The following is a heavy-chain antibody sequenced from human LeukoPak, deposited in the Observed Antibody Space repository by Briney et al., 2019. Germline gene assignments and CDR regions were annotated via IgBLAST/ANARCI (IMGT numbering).Heavy chain of an antibody. CDR3: ARGGPSGSYLNY. J-gene: IGHJ4*02. CDR1: GFTFSSYW. V-gene: IGHV3-7*01. D-gene: IGHD1-26*01. Sequence: GGSLRLSCAASGFTFSSYWMSWVRQAPGKGLEWVANIKQDGSEKYYVDSVKGRFIISRDNAKNSLYLQMNSLRAEDTALYYCARGGPSGSYLNYWGQGTLVTVSS. CDR2: IKQDGSEK.